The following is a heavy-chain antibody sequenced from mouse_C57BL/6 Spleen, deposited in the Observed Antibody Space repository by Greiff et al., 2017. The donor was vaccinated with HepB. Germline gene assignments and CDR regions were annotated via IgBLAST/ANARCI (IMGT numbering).Heavy chain of an antibody. D-gene: IGHD3-2*02. CDR2: IYPGSGST. CDR3: ARRGQLRLRDAMDY. V-gene: IGHV1-55*01. CDR1: GYTFTSYW. J-gene: IGHJ4*01. Sequence: VQLQQSGAELVKPGASVKMSCKASGYTFTSYWITWVKQRPGQGLEWIGDIYPGSGSTNYNEKFKSKATLTVDTSSSTAYMQLSSLTSEDSAVYYCARRGQLRLRDAMDYWGQGTSVTVSS.